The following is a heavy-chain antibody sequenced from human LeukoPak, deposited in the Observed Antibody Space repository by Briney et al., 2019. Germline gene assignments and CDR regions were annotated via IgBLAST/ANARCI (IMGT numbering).Heavy chain of an antibody. D-gene: IGHD6-13*01. Sequence: GGSLRLSCAASGFTFSSYSMNWVRQAPGKGLEWVSSISSSSSYIYYADSVKGRFTISRDNAKNSLYLQMNSLRAEDTAVYYCARDTAAAGYFDYWGQGTLVTVSS. J-gene: IGHJ4*02. CDR1: GFTFSSYS. CDR3: ARDTAAAGYFDY. V-gene: IGHV3-21*01. CDR2: ISSSSSYI.